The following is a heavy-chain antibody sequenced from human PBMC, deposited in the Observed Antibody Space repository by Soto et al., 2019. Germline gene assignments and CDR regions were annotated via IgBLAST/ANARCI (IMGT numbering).Heavy chain of an antibody. Sequence: QVQLVQSGAEVKKPGSSVKVSCKASGGTFSSYAISWVRQAPGQGLEWMGGIIPIFGTANSAQKFQGRVTITADKSTSTAYMELSSLRSEDTAVYYCERSTSSSYYYCDGMDVWGQGTTVTVSS. J-gene: IGHJ6*02. V-gene: IGHV1-69*06. CDR2: IIPIFGTA. CDR1: GGTFSSYA. CDR3: ERSTSSSYYYCDGMDV. D-gene: IGHD6-6*01.